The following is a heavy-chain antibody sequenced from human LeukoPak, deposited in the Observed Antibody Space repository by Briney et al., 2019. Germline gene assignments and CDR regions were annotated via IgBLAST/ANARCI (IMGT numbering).Heavy chain of an antibody. D-gene: IGHD5-18*01. Sequence: GGSLRLSCAASGLTFSDFWMRWVRQPPGKGLVWVALVKGDGRTTIYADSVRGRFTISRDNAKNTLYLQMNSLRADDSGVYYCATGHSYGYDYWGQGVLVTVSS. V-gene: IGHV3-74*01. CDR3: ATGHSYGYDY. CDR1: GLTFSDFW. J-gene: IGHJ4*02. CDR2: VKGDGRTT.